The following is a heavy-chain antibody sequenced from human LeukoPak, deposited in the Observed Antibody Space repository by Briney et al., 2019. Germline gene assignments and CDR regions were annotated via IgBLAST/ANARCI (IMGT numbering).Heavy chain of an antibody. V-gene: IGHV4-59*01. CDR3: ARAAYGGNPSDFDY. CDR2: IYYSGST. CDR1: GGSISSYY. J-gene: IGHJ4*02. Sequence: PSETLSLTCTVSGGSISSYYWSWIRQPPGKGLEWIGYIYYSGSTNYNPSLKGRVTISVDTSKNQFSLKLSSVTAADTAVYYCARAAYGGNPSDFDYWGQGTLVTVSS. D-gene: IGHD4-23*01.